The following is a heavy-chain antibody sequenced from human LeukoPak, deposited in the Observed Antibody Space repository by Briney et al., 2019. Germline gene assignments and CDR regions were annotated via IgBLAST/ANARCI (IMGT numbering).Heavy chain of an antibody. CDR3: ARERAGSMVRGVLDY. CDR1: GGSSRSGDYF. CDR2: IHYSGNT. V-gene: IGHV4-31*11. D-gene: IGHD3-10*01. Sequence: SQTLSLTCAVSGGSSRSGDYFWSWIRQPPGKGLEWIGHIHYSGNTYYNPSLKSRVTISVDTSKNQFSLKLSSVTAADTAVYYCARERAGSMVRGVLDYWGQGTLVTVSS. J-gene: IGHJ4*02.